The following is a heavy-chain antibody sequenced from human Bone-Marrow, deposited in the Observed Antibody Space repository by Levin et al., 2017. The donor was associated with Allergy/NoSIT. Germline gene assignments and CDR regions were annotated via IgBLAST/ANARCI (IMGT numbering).Heavy chain of an antibody. CDR3: ARGDCYSGSCYGPDWLDP. V-gene: IGHV1-8*01. CDR1: GYTFTSYN. J-gene: IGHJ5*02. D-gene: IGHD2-15*01. CDR2: INPNSGNT. Sequence: KAGGSLRLSCKTSGYTFTSYNVYWVRQAPGQGLEYMGYINPNSGNTGYAQKFQGRVTMTRNSSITTAYMKLSGLRFEDTAIYYCARGDCYSGSCYGPDWLDPWGQGTQVTVSS.